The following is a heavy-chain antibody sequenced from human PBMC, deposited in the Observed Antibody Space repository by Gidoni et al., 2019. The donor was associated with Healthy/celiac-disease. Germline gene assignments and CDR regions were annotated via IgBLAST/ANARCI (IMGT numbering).Heavy chain of an antibody. CDR3: ARDPHLMSYYGMDV. CDR1: GFTCSSYC. V-gene: IGHV3-21*01. CDR2: ISSSSSYI. J-gene: IGHJ6*02. D-gene: IGHD3-16*01. Sequence: EVQLVESGGGRGKPGGSLRLSGAHCGFTCSSYCMNWVRQAPGKGLEWVSSISSSSSYIYYADSVKGRFTISRDNAKNSLYLQMNSLRAEDTAVYYCARDPHLMSYYGMDVWGQGTTVTVSS.